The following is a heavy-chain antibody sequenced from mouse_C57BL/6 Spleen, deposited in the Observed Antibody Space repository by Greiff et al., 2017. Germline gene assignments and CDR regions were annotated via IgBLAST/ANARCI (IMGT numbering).Heavy chain of an antibody. Sequence: DVKLVESEGGLVQPGSSMKLSCTASGFTFSDYYMAWVRQVPEKGLEWVANINYDGSSTYYLDSLKSRFIISRDNAKNILYLQMSSLKSEDTATYYCARDQDSYGSGGFAYWGQGTLVTVSA. V-gene: IGHV5-16*01. D-gene: IGHD1-1*01. J-gene: IGHJ3*01. CDR1: GFTFSDYY. CDR3: ARDQDSYGSGGFAY. CDR2: INYDGSST.